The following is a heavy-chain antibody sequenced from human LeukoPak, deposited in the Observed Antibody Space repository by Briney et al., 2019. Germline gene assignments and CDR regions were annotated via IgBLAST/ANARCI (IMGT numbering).Heavy chain of an antibody. Sequence: SVKVSCKASGGTFSSYAISWVRQAPGQGLAWMGRIIPIFGTANYAQKFQGRVTITADKSTSTAYMELSSLRSEDTAVYYCARTAIKGPYYYMDVWGKGTTVTVSS. V-gene: IGHV1-69*06. CDR3: ARTAIKGPYYYMDV. CDR1: GGTFSSYA. J-gene: IGHJ6*03. CDR2: IIPIFGTA.